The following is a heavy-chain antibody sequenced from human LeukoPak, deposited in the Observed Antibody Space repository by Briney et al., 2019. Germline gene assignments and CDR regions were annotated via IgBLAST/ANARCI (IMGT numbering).Heavy chain of an antibody. CDR1: GGSISSYY. J-gene: IGHJ3*02. CDR3: ARGPYSYDSSGAFDI. V-gene: IGHV4-4*07. Sequence: SETLSLTCTVSGGSISSYYWSWIRQPAGKGLEWIGRIYTSGSTNYNPSLKSRVTMSVDTTKNQFSLKLSSVTAADTAVYFCARGPYSYDSSGAFDIWGQGTMVTVSS. CDR2: IYTSGST. D-gene: IGHD3-22*01.